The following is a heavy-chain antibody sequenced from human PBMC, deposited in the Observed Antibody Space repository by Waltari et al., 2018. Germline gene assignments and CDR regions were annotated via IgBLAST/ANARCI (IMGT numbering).Heavy chain of an antibody. V-gene: IGHV4-39*01. D-gene: IGHD3-3*01. J-gene: IGHJ4*02. CDR2: IYYSGST. Sequence: QLQLQESGPGLVKPSETLSLTCTVSGGSISSSSYYWGWIRQPPGKGLGWIGSIYYSGSTYYNPSLKRRVTISVDTSKNQFSLKLSSVTAADTAGYYCARSGGRLGSDWWLLSRFSFDYWGQGTLVTVSS. CDR1: GGSISSSSYY. CDR3: ARSGGRLGSDWWLLSRFSFDY.